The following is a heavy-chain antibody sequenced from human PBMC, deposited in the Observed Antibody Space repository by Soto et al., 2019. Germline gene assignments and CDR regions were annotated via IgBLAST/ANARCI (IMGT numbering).Heavy chain of an antibody. CDR1: GYSFTTHD. Sequence: ASMNVSCKASGYSFTTHDITWLRQAPGKGLEWVGGISTDRGDTIYPQNLQGRVTMTTDSSTSTVYMELKSLRSDDTAVYYCARDDLNRGGKYFDYWGQGTLVTVSS. CDR2: ISTDRGDT. CDR3: ARDDLNRGGKYFDY. D-gene: IGHD2-15*01. J-gene: IGHJ4*02. V-gene: IGHV1-18*01.